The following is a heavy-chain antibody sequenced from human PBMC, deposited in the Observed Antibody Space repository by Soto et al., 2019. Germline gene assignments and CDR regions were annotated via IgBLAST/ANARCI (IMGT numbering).Heavy chain of an antibody. CDR1: GFTFSSYG. CDR2: IWYDGSNK. J-gene: IGHJ4*02. Sequence: PGGSLRLSCAASGFTFSSYGMHWVRQAPGKGLEWVAVIWYDGSNKYYADSVKGRFTISRDNSKNTLYLQMNSLRAEDTAVYYCARGTRTYLVDYWGQGTLVTVSS. V-gene: IGHV3-33*01. CDR3: ARGTRTYLVDY.